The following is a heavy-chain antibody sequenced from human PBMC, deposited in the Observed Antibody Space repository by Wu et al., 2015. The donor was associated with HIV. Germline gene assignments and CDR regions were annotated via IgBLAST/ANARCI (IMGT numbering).Heavy chain of an antibody. CDR1: GYTFTGYY. D-gene: IGHD3-9*01. V-gene: IGHV1-2*02. J-gene: IGHJ6*02. CDR2: INPNSGDT. Sequence: QVQMVQSGAEVKKPGASVKVSCKASGYTFTGYYIHWVRQAPGQGLEWMGWINPNSGDTNYAQKFQGRVTMTRDTSISTAYMELRRLRSDDTAVYYCARDRALRYFGGDGMDVWGQGTTVTVSS. CDR3: ARDRALRYFGGDGMDV.